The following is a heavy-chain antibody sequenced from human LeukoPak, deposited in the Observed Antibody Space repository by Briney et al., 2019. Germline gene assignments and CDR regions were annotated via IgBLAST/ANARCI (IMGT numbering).Heavy chain of an antibody. CDR1: GGTFSSYA. Sequence: SVKVSCKASGGTFSSYAISWVRQAPGQGLEWMGGIIPIFGTANYAQKFQGRVTITADESTSTAYMELSSLRSEDTAVYYCATDRPHDPLVPGMAVAGPFHYWGQGTLVTVSS. D-gene: IGHD6-19*01. CDR2: IIPIFGTA. J-gene: IGHJ4*02. V-gene: IGHV1-69*13. CDR3: ATDRPHDPLVPGMAVAGPFHY.